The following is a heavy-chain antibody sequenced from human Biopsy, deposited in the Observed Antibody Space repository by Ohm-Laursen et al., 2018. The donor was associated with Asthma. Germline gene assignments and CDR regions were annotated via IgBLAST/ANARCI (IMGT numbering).Heavy chain of an antibody. CDR2: VFWSGST. V-gene: IGHV4-30-4*01. CDR1: GGYTGSSDHH. D-gene: IGHD4-17*01. Sequence: TLSLTCRVSGGYTGSSDHHWAWIRQAPEKGLEWIGFVFWSGSTHYSRSLERRVSISIDTATNEFSMKLVSVTPADKAVYFCARVVSYGDIYFGIDVWGPGNTVVVS. J-gene: IGHJ6*02. CDR3: ARVVSYGDIYFGIDV.